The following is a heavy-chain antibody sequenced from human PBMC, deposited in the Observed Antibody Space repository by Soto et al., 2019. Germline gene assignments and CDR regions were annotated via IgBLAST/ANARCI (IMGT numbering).Heavy chain of an antibody. CDR2: ISHDGNTK. D-gene: IGHD2-8*01. V-gene: IGHV3-30*18. Sequence: QVELVESGGGVVQPGRSLKLSCAASGFSFSGYGMHWVRQAPGKGLEWVALISHDGNTKLYPDSVKGRFTISRDNSKNMLYLQMSSLRTDDSAVYYCAKGLDIVLVSGGIKPYYYYGVGVWGQGTTVTVSS. CDR1: GFSFSGYG. CDR3: AKGLDIVLVSGGIKPYYYYGVGV. J-gene: IGHJ6*02.